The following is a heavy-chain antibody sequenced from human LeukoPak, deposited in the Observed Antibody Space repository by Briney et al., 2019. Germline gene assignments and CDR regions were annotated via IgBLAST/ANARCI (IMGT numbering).Heavy chain of an antibody. J-gene: IGHJ4*02. CDR3: ARARLSGYLKGWLPDY. CDR2: IYYSGST. V-gene: IGHV4-59*01. D-gene: IGHD3-22*01. Sequence: SETLSLTCTVSGGSIRSYYWSWIRQPPGKGLEWIGYIYYSGSTNYNPSLKSRVTISVDMSKNQFSLKLSSVTAADTAVYYCARARLSGYLKGWLPDYWGQGTLVTVSS. CDR1: GGSIRSYY.